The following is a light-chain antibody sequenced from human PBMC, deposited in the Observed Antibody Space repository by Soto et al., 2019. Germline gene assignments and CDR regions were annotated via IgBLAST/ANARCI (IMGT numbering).Light chain of an antibody. J-gene: IGKJ1*01. CDR3: LQDYNYPRT. CDR2: AAS. Sequence: AIQMTQSPSSLSASVGDRVTITCRASQSIRNDLGWYQQKPGKAPKLLINAASSLQSGVPSRFSGSGSGTDFTLTISSLQPEDFATYYCLQDYNYPRTFGQGTKVEIK. CDR1: QSIRND. V-gene: IGKV1-6*01.